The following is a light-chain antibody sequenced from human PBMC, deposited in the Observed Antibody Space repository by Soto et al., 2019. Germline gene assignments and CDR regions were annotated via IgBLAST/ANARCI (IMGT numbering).Light chain of an antibody. V-gene: IGLV1-44*01. Sequence: HSVLAQPPSASGTPGQRVTISCSGSSSNIGSNTVNWYQQLPGTAPKLLIYSNNQRPSGVPDRFSGSKSGTSASLAISGLQSEDEADYYCAAWDDSLNAHYVFGTGPKVPVL. CDR1: SSNIGSNT. J-gene: IGLJ1*01. CDR2: SNN. CDR3: AAWDDSLNAHYV.